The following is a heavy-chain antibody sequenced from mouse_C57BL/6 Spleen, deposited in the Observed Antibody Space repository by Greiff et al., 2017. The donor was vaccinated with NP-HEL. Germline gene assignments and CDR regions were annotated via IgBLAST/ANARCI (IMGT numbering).Heavy chain of an antibody. J-gene: IGHJ2*01. CDR3: ARVDDYPDY. Sequence: EVKLMESGPELVKPGDSVKISCKASGYSFTGYFMNWVMQSHGKSLEWIGRINPYNGDTFYNQKFKGKATLTVDKSSSTAHMELRSLTSEDSAVYYCARVDDYPDYWGQGTTLTVSS. V-gene: IGHV1-20*01. CDR2: INPYNGDT. D-gene: IGHD2-4*01. CDR1: GYSFTGYF.